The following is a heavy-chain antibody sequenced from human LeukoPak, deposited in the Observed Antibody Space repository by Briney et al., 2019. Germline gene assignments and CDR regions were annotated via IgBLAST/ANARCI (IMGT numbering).Heavy chain of an antibody. Sequence: GGSLRLSCAASGFTFSRHWMHWVRQAPGKGLEWVSIVYSGGGTYYADSVKGRFTISRDNSKNTLYLQMNSLRAEDTAVYYCASPYCSGDSCYSGYWGQGTLVTVSS. V-gene: IGHV3-66*01. D-gene: IGHD2-15*01. CDR3: ASPYCSGDSCYSGY. CDR2: VYSGGGT. CDR1: GFTFSRHW. J-gene: IGHJ4*02.